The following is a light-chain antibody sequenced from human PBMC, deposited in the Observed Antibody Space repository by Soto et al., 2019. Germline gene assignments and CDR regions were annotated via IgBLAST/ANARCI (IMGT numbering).Light chain of an antibody. CDR3: QQYNNCPPLT. J-gene: IGKJ4*01. Sequence: EIVMTQSPATLSVSPRERATLSSRASQSVSSNLAWYQQKPCQAPRLLIYGASTRAAGIPARFSGSGSGTELTLNITGLKSEDFPVYYCQQYNNCPPLTFGGGTKVEI. CDR1: QSVSSN. CDR2: GAS. V-gene: IGKV3-15*01.